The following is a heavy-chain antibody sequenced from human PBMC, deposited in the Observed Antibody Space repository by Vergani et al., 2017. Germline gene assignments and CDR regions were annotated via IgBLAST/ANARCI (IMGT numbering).Heavy chain of an antibody. Sequence: QVQLQESGPGLVKPSQTLSLTCTVSGGSISSGDYYWSWIRQPPGKGLEWIGYIYYSGSTYYNPSPKSRVTISVDTSKNQFSLKLSSVTAADTAVYYCARRRYCSSTSCYFHWFDPWGQGTLVTVSS. CDR2: IYYSGST. V-gene: IGHV4-30-4*01. D-gene: IGHD2-2*01. CDR3: ARRRYCSSTSCYFHWFDP. J-gene: IGHJ5*02. CDR1: GGSISSGDYY.